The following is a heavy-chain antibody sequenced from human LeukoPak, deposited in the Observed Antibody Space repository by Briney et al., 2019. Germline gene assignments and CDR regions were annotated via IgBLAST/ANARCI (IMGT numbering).Heavy chain of an antibody. CDR3: ARARLQVSSGWRYFDY. CDR2: IYHSGST. J-gene: IGHJ4*02. CDR1: GGSISSSNW. V-gene: IGHV4-4*02. D-gene: IGHD6-19*01. Sequence: SGTLSLTCAVSGGSISSSNWWSWVRQPPGKGLEWIGEIYHSGSTNYNPSLKSRVTISVDKSKNQFSLKLSSVTAADTAVYYCARARLQVSSGWRYFDYWGQGTLVTVSS.